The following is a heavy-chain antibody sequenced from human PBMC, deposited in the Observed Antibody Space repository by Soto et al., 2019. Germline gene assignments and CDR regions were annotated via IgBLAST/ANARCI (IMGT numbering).Heavy chain of an antibody. V-gene: IGHV3-9*01. D-gene: IGHD3-22*01. Sequence: EVQLVESGGGLVQPGRSLRLSCAASGFTFDDYAMHWVRQAPGKGLEWVSGISWNSGSIGYADSVKGRFTISRDNAKNSLYLQMNSLRAEDTALYYCAKVLVAVVTKGPFDYWGQGALVTVSS. CDR1: GFTFDDYA. J-gene: IGHJ4*02. CDR3: AKVLVAVVTKGPFDY. CDR2: ISWNSGSI.